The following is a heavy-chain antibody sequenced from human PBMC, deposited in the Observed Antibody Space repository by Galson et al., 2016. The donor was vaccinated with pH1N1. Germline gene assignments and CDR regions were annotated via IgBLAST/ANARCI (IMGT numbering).Heavy chain of an antibody. CDR2: IIPIMDMA. V-gene: IGHV1-69*10. J-gene: IGHJ3*02. CDR3: ATVSGYCSGGRCYYAFDI. D-gene: IGHD2-15*01. Sequence: SVKVSCKASGGTFISHVISWVRQAPGQGLEWMGGIIPIMDMANYAQKFQGRVTITVDKSTRTAYMDLSSLVSEDTAVYFCATVSGYCSGGRCYYAFDIWGQGTMVTVAS. CDR1: GGTFISHV.